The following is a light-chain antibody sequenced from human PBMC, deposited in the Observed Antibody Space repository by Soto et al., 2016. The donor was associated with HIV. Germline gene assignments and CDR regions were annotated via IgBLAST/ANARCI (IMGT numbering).Light chain of an antibody. J-gene: IGKJ2*01. V-gene: IGKV1-5*03. CDR2: KAS. CDR1: QSINSW. Sequence: DIQMTQSPSTLSASVGDRVTITCRASQSINSWLAWYQQKAGKAPKLLIYKASSLESGVPSRFSGSGSGTEFTLTISSLQPDDFATYYCQQYNSYSYTFGLGDQAGDQT. CDR3: QQYNSYSYT.